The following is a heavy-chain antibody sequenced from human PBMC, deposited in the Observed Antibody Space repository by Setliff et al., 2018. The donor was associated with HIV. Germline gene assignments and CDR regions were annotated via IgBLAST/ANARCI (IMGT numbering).Heavy chain of an antibody. Sequence: ASVKVSCKASGYIFTSSYIHWVRQAPGQGLEWIGIITPSGGDTAHAQKLQGRVTMTTDTSTSTAYMELRSLRSDDTAVYYCARDHDSSGWSDYWGQGTLVTVSS. D-gene: IGHD6-19*01. CDR2: ITPSGGDT. CDR1: GYIFTSSY. V-gene: IGHV1-46*01. CDR3: ARDHDSSGWSDY. J-gene: IGHJ4*02.